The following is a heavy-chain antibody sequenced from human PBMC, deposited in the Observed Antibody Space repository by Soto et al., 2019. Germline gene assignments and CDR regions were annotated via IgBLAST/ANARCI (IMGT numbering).Heavy chain of an antibody. D-gene: IGHD1-26*01. CDR2: VYYSGST. Sequence: PSETLSLTCTVSGASVSSSNHYWSWVRQPPGKGLEWIGYVYYSGSTNSNPSLKSRVTLSLDTSRSQFSLKLNSVTAADTAVYYCVHLSGSLYHYYGLDVWGQGTTVNVS. J-gene: IGHJ6*02. V-gene: IGHV4-61*01. CDR1: GASVSSSNHY. CDR3: VHLSGSLYHYYGLDV.